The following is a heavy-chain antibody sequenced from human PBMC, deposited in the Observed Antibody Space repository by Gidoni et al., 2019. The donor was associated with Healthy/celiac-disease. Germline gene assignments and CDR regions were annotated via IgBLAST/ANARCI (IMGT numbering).Heavy chain of an antibody. CDR3: AKVRYSSSSGPVDY. D-gene: IGHD6-6*01. V-gene: IGHV3-23*01. CDR2: ISGSGGST. CDR1: GFTFRSYA. Sequence: EVQLLESGGGLVQPGGSLRLSCAASGFTFRSYAMSWVRQAPGKGLEWVSAISGSGGSTYYADSVKGRFTISRDNSKNTLYLQMNSLRAEDTAVYYCAKVRYSSSSGPVDYWGQGTLVTVSS. J-gene: IGHJ4*02.